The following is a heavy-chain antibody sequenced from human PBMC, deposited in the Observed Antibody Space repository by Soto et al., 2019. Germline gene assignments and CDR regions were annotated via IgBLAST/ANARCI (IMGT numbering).Heavy chain of an antibody. V-gene: IGHV3-15*01. CDR1: GFTFSNAW. Sequence: EVQLVQSGGGLVKPGGSLRLSCAASGFTFSNAWMNWVRQAPGKGLEWVSRIKSKTDGGTTDYAAPVKGRFTISRDDSKNTLYLQMNSLKTEDTAVYYCTTWYYDILTGNYFDSWGQGTLVTVSS. CDR3: TTWYYDILTGNYFDS. CDR2: IKSKTDGGTT. J-gene: IGHJ4*02. D-gene: IGHD3-9*01.